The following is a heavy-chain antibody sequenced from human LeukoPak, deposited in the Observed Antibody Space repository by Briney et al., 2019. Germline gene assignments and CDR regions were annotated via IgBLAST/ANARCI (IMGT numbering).Heavy chain of an antibody. CDR2: IYHSGST. V-gene: IGHV4-30-2*01. D-gene: IGHD6-19*01. CDR1: GGSISSGGYY. Sequence: SETLSLTCTVSGGSISSGGYYWSWIRQPPGKGLEWIGYIYHSGSTYYNPSLKSRVTISVDRSKNQFSLKLSSVTAADTAVYYCARVPPAGTRPVDYWGQGTLVTVSS. J-gene: IGHJ4*02. CDR3: ARVPPAGTRPVDY.